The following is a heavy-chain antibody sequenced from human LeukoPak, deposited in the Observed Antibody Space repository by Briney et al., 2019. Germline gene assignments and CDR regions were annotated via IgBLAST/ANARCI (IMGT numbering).Heavy chain of an antibody. V-gene: IGHV4-39*07. D-gene: IGHD2-21*02. J-gene: IGHJ4*02. CDR3: AREAYCGGDCYSGFDY. CDR1: GGSISSSSYY. CDR2: IYYSGST. Sequence: SETLSLTCTVSGGSISSSSYYWGWIRQPPGKGLEWIGNIYYSGSTSYNPSLKNRVTISVDTSKNQFSLKLSSVTAADTAVYYCAREAYCGGDCYSGFDYWGQGTLVTVSS.